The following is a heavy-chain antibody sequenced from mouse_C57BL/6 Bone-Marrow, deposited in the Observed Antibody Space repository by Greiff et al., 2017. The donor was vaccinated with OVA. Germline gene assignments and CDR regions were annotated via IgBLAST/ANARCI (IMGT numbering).Heavy chain of an antibody. CDR1: GYTFTSYW. D-gene: IGHD2-4*01. Sequence: QVQLQQPGAELVKPGASVKLSCKASGYTFTSYWMHWVKQRPGQGLEWIGMIHPNSGSTNYNEKFKSKATLTVDKSPSTAYMQLSSLTSEDSAVYYCARSGYDYDGFAYWGQGTLVTVSA. CDR2: IHPNSGST. V-gene: IGHV1-64*01. CDR3: ARSGYDYDGFAY. J-gene: IGHJ3*01.